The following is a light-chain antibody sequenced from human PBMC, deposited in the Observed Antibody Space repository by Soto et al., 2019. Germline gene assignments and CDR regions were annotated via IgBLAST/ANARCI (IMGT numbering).Light chain of an antibody. V-gene: IGKV3-20*01. J-gene: IGKJ2*01. CDR3: QQYGTSPPVYT. Sequence: EIVLTQSPGTLSLSPGERATLSCRTSQSISSTYLAWYQKKPGLAPGLLIYGTYRRATGIPDRFSGSESGRDFTLTISRLEPEDFAVYYCQQYGTSPPVYTFGQGTKLEIK. CDR2: GTY. CDR1: QSISSTY.